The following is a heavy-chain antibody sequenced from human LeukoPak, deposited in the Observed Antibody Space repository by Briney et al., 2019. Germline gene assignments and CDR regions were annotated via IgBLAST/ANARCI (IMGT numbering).Heavy chain of an antibody. CDR2: ISAYNGNT. CDR3: ARGVDSYDYGPNGMDV. CDR1: GYTFTSYG. Sequence: GASVKVSCKASGYTFTSYGISWVRQAPGQGLEWMGWISAYNGNTNYAQKLQGRVTMTTDTSTSTAYMELRSLRSDGTAVYYCARGVDSYDYGPNGMDVWGQGTTVTVSS. J-gene: IGHJ6*02. V-gene: IGHV1-18*01. D-gene: IGHD4-17*01.